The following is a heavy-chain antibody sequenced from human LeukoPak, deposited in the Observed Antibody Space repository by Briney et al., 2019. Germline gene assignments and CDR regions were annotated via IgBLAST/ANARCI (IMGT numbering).Heavy chain of an antibody. CDR2: IYYSGST. V-gene: IGHV4-30-4*08. D-gene: IGHD3-3*01. CDR1: GGSISSGDYY. CDR3: ARQTFWSGYPPSDY. J-gene: IGHJ4*02. Sequence: SQTLSLTCTVSGGSISSGDYYWSWIRQPPGTGLEWIGYIYYSGSTYYNPSPKSRVTISVDTSKNQFSLKLSSVTAADTAVYYCARQTFWSGYPPSDYWGQGTLVTVSS.